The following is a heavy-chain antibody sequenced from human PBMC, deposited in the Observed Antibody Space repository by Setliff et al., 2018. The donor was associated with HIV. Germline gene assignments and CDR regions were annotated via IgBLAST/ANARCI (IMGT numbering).Heavy chain of an antibody. CDR3: TRSGSSGWSEFDF. J-gene: IGHJ4*02. D-gene: IGHD6-19*01. CDR1: GGSISSYY. V-gene: IGHV4-4*07. Sequence: SETLSLTCTVSGGSISSYYWSWIRQPAGKGLEWIGRVSSRGDTNYNPSLKSRVTMSADTSKNQFSLKLNSVTAADTAMYYCTRSGSSGWSEFDFWGQGNLVTVSS. CDR2: VSSRGDT.